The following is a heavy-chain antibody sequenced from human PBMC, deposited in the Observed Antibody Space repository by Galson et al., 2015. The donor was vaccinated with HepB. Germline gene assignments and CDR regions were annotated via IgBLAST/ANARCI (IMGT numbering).Heavy chain of an antibody. CDR3: ARADEGEYYYYGMDV. D-gene: IGHD3-16*01. Sequence: SLRLSCAASGFTVSSNYMSWVRQAPGKGLEWVSVIYSGGSTYYADSVKGRFTISRDNSKNTLYLQMNSLRAEGTAVYYCARADEGEYYYYGMDVWGQGTTVTVSS. J-gene: IGHJ6*02. CDR1: GFTVSSNY. CDR2: IYSGGST. V-gene: IGHV3-66*01.